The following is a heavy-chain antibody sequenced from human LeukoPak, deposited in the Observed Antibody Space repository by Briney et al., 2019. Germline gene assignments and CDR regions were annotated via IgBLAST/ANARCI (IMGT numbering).Heavy chain of an antibody. CDR3: ARGTYYDFWSGRYSYYMDV. D-gene: IGHD3-3*01. CDR1: GFTFSSYS. J-gene: IGHJ6*03. Sequence: GGSLRPSCAASGFTFSSYSMNWVRQAPGKGLEWVSYISSSSSTIYYADSVKGRFTISRDNAKNSLYLQMNSLRAEDTAVYYCARGTYYDFWSGRYSYYMDVWGKGTTVTVSS. V-gene: IGHV3-48*01. CDR2: ISSSSSTI.